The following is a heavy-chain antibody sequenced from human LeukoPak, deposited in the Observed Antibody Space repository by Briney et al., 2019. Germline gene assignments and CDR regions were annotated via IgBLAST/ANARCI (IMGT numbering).Heavy chain of an antibody. J-gene: IGHJ4*02. CDR2: LTKSAGNT. V-gene: IGHV3-23*01. Sequence: GGSLRLSCAASGFTFSSFAMTWVRQAPGKGLEWVSTLTKSAGNTYYADSVRGRFTSSRDDSKNTLYLQMNSLRAEDTAVYYCAKDAVAPGSSGDYFDYWGLGTLVTVSS. CDR1: GFTFSSFA. CDR3: AKDAVAPGSSGDYFDY. D-gene: IGHD3-10*01.